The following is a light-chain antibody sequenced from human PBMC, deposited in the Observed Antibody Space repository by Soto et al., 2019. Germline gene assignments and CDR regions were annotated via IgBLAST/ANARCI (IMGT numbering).Light chain of an antibody. Sequence: EIVMTQSPATLSVSPGERANLSCRASQSVSSNLAWYQQKPGQAPRLLIYGASTRATGIPARFSGSGSGTEFTLTISSLQSEDFVVYYCQQYNNWPPYTFGQGTNLEIK. CDR3: QQYNNWPPYT. CDR2: GAS. J-gene: IGKJ2*01. V-gene: IGKV3-15*01. CDR1: QSVSSN.